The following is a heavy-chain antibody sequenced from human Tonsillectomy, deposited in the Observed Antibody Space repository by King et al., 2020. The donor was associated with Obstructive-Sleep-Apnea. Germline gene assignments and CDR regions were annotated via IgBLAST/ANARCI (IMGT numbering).Heavy chain of an antibody. CDR1: GFTSGGYT. V-gene: IGHV3-21*01. D-gene: IGHD6-6*01. Sequence: VQLVESGGGLVKPGGSLRLSCVSFGFTSGGYTWNWFRQAPGEGLDWVSSITASSSHIYFADSVKGRFTISRDNSRNTLFLQMDSLRAEDTAIYYCARDALAHRIILDSWGQGTLVTVSS. CDR3: ARDALAHRIILDS. CDR2: ITASSSHI. J-gene: IGHJ4*02.